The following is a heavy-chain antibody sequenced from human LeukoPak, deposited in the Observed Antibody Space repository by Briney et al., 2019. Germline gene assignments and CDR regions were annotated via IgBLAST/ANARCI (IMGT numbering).Heavy chain of an antibody. J-gene: IGHJ4*02. V-gene: IGHV3-30*02. D-gene: IGHD2-2*01. CDR2: IRYDGSDK. CDR1: GFTFSSHG. CDR3: TKESLPYCSTSSCSIDY. Sequence: GGSLRLSCAASGFTFSSHGMHWVRQAPGKGLEWVAFIRYDGSDKYCGDSVKGRFTISRDNSKNTLDLQMNSLRAEDTAAYYCTKESLPYCSTSSCSIDYWGQGTLVTVSS.